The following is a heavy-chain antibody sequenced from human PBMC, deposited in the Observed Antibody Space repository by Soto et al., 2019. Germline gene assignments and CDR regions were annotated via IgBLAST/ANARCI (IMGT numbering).Heavy chain of an antibody. J-gene: IGHJ3*02. CDR3: ARKWDVHAIDI. CDR1: GGSFSGYY. Sequence: QVRLQQWGAGLLRPSETLSLTCAVFGGSFSGYYWSWIRQPPGKGLEWIGEINHRGSTNYNPSLKSRVTISVDTAKNQFSLKLSSVTAADPAVYYCARKWDVHAIDIWGQGTMVSVSS. CDR2: INHRGST. D-gene: IGHD1-26*01. V-gene: IGHV4-34*01.